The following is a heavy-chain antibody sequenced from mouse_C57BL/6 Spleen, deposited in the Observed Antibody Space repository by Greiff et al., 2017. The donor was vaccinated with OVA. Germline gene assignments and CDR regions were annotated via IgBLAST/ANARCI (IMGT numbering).Heavy chain of an antibody. CDR1: GYTFTSYW. CDR3: ARWGYYGSSYGGY. J-gene: IGHJ4*01. V-gene: IGHV1-64*01. D-gene: IGHD1-1*01. CDR2: IHPNSGST. Sequence: VQLQQPGAELVKPGASVKLSCKASGYTFTSYWMHWVKQRPGQGLEWIGMIHPNSGSTNYNEKFKSKATLTVDKSSSTAYMQLSSLTSEDSAVYYCARWGYYGSSYGGYWGQGTSVTVSS.